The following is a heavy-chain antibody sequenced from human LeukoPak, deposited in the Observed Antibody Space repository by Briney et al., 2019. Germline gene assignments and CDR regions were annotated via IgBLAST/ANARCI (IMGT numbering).Heavy chain of an antibody. CDR3: AIGYDSSGYSRFDY. CDR1: GGSISSGGYY. Sequence: SQTLSLTCTVSGGSISSGGYYWSWIRPPPGKDLVWIGYIYYSGSTYYNPSLKSRITIAVYTSKNQFSLKLSSVTAADTAVYYCAIGYDSSGYSRFDYWGQGTLVTVSS. CDR2: IYYSGST. J-gene: IGHJ4*02. V-gene: IGHV4-31*03. D-gene: IGHD3-22*01.